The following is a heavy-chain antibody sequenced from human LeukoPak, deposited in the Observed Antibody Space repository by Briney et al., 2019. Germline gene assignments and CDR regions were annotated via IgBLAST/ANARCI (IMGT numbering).Heavy chain of an antibody. CDR3: ASYANFEYSSSSGFDY. V-gene: IGHV3-30*04. CDR2: ISYDGSNK. CDR1: GFTFSSYA. Sequence: GGSLRLSCAASGFTFSSYAMHWVRQAPGKGLEWVAVISYDGSNKYYADSVKGRFTISRDNSKNTLYLQMNSLRAEDTAVYYCASYANFEYSSSSGFDYWGQGTLVTVSS. J-gene: IGHJ4*02. D-gene: IGHD6-6*01.